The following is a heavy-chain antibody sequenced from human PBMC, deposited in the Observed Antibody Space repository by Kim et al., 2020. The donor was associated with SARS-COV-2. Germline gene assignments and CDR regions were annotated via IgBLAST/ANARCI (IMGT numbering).Heavy chain of an antibody. CDR3: ARDCGGYCYSGFDY. V-gene: IGHV3-11*01. J-gene: IGHJ4*02. Sequence: GGSLRLSCEASGFTFGDYYMSWIRQAPGKGLEYVAHISASGSTIHYADSVKGRFTISRDSAKNSLYLQMNSLRVEDTAMYYCARDCGGYCYSGFDYWGQGILITVSS. CDR1: GFTFGDYY. D-gene: IGHD2-21*01. CDR2: ISASGSTI.